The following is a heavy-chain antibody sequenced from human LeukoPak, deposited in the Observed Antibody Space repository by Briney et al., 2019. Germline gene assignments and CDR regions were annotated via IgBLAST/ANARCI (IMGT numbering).Heavy chain of an antibody. CDR1: GFTFDDYA. Sequence: GGSLRLSCAASGFTFDDYAMHWVRQAPGKGLEWVSGISWNSGSIGYADSVKGRFTISRDNAKNSLYLQMNSLRAEDTALYYCAKAGLGYYDSSGYRNSDAFDIWGQGTMVTVSS. V-gene: IGHV3-9*01. CDR2: ISWNSGSI. CDR3: AKAGLGYYDSSGYRNSDAFDI. J-gene: IGHJ3*02. D-gene: IGHD3-22*01.